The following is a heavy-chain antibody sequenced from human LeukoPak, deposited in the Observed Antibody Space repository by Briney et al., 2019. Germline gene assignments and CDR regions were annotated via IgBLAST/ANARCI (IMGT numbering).Heavy chain of an antibody. Sequence: GGSLRLSCAASGFTFSSYAMSWVRQAPGKGLEWVSAISGSGGSTYYADSVKGRFTISRDNSKNTLYLQMNSLRAEDTAVYYCAKDLNDYYDSSGYPTPLDYWGQGTLVTVSS. V-gene: IGHV3-23*01. CDR3: AKDLNDYYDSSGYPTPLDY. D-gene: IGHD3-22*01. CDR1: GFTFSSYA. CDR2: ISGSGGST. J-gene: IGHJ4*02.